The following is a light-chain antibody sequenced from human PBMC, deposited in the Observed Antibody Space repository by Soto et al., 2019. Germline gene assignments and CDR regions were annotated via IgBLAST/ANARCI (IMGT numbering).Light chain of an antibody. Sequence: DIVMTQTPLSSPVTLGQPASISCRSSQSLVPSDGNTYLSWLQQRPSQPPRLLIYQISDRFSGVPGRIRGRGAGADFHLEISRVGAEGVGGYLFIQATQIPIPLGQGTRLEVK. J-gene: IGKJ5*01. CDR2: QIS. CDR3: IQATQIPIP. CDR1: QSLVPSDGNTY. V-gene: IGKV2-24*01.